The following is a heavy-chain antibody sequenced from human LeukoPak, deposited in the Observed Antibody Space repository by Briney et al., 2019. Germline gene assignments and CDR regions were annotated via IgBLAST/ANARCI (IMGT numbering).Heavy chain of an antibody. Sequence: GGSLRLSCAASGFTFSDYYMSWIRQAPGKGLEWVSAISGSGGSTYYADSVKGRFTISRDNSKNTLYLQLKSLRAEDTAVYYCAKDSSSGTYFDYWGQGTLVTVSS. CDR2: ISGSGGST. J-gene: IGHJ4*02. D-gene: IGHD1-26*01. CDR3: AKDSSSGTYFDY. V-gene: IGHV3-23*01. CDR1: GFTFSDYY.